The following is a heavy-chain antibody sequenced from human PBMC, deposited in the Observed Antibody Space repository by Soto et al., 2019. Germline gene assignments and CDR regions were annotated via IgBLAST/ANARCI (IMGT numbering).Heavy chain of an antibody. CDR3: AKDRRGAYCSGGSCYSPDY. CDR2: ISGTGGT. D-gene: IGHD2-15*01. V-gene: IGHV3-23*01. Sequence: EVQLWESGGGLVQPGGSLRLSCAVSGFTFSSHVMSWVRQAPGKGLEWVSAISGTGGTYYADSVKGRFTISRDNSKNALYLQMNNLRDEDTAVYYCAKDRRGAYCSGGSCYSPDYWGQGTLVIVSS. CDR1: GFTFSSHV. J-gene: IGHJ4*02.